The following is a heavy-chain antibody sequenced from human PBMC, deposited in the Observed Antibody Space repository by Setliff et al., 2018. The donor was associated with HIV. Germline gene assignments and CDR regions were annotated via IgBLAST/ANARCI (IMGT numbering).Heavy chain of an antibody. Sequence: PSETLSLTCTVSGDSISSGSYYWNWIRQPAGKGLEWIGRIYTSGTTTYNPSLKSRVTISVDTSKNQFSLKLSSVTAADTGVYYCARHRDPPGTSWIYYYYYMDLWGEGTTVTVSS. D-gene: IGHD6-13*01. V-gene: IGHV4-61*02. CDR1: GDSISSGSYY. CDR3: ARHRDPPGTSWIYYYYYMDL. CDR2: IYTSGTT. J-gene: IGHJ6*03.